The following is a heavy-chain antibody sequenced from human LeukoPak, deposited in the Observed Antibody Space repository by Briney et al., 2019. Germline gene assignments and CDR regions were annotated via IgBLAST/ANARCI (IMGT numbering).Heavy chain of an antibody. D-gene: IGHD3-22*01. CDR2: INPNSGGT. J-gene: IGHJ4*02. CDR3: ARSGDSSGYYKDY. Sequence: GASVKVSCKASGYTFTGYYMHWVRQAPGQGLEWMGWINPNSGGTNYAQKFQGRVTMTRDTSISTAYMELSRLRSDDTAVYYCARSGDSSGYYKDYWGQGTLVTVSS. CDR1: GYTFTGYY. V-gene: IGHV1-2*02.